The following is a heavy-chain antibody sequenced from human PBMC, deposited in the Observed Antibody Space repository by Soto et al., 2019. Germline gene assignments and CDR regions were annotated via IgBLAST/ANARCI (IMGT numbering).Heavy chain of an antibody. D-gene: IGHD4-17*01. CDR2: IYHSGST. V-gene: IGHV4-30-2*01. Sequence: SETLSLTCAVSGGSINSGGYSWSWIRQPPGKGLEWIGYIYHSGSTYYNPSLKSRVTISVDRSKNQLSLKLSSVTAADTAVYYCARGVEMTTVFVDAFDIWGQGTMVTVSS. CDR3: ARGVEMTTVFVDAFDI. CDR1: GGSINSGGYS. J-gene: IGHJ3*02.